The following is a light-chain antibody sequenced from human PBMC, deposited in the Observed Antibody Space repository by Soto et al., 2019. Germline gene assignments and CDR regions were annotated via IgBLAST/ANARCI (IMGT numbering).Light chain of an antibody. CDR1: QSVSSN. Sequence: EIVMTQSPATLSVSPGERATLSCRASQSVSSNLAWYQQKPGQAPRLLIYGASTRAAGIPARFSGSGSGTEFTLTISGLQSEDFAVYYCQQYNNWPTPFGQGTKLDIK. V-gene: IGKV3-15*01. CDR2: GAS. J-gene: IGKJ2*01. CDR3: QQYNNWPTP.